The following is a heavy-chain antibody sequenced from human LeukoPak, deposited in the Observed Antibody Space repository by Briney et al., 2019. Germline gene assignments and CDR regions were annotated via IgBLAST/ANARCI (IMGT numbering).Heavy chain of an antibody. Sequence: SETLSLTCTVSGGSISSTIYYWGWIRQPPGKGLEWIGSIYYRGSTYYNPSLKSRVAISVDTSKNQFSLKLSSVTPADTAVYYCARYNSDAGDFDYWGQGTLVTVSS. V-gene: IGHV4-39*07. J-gene: IGHJ4*02. CDR3: ARYNSDAGDFDY. CDR1: GGSISSTIYY. D-gene: IGHD1-20*01. CDR2: IYYRGST.